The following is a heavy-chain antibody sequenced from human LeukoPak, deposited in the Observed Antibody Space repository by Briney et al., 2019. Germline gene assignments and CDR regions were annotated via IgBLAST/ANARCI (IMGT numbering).Heavy chain of an antibody. Sequence: PSETLSLTCTVSGGSISSGGYYWSWIRQHPGKGLEWIGYIYYSGSTYYNPSLKSRVTISVDTSKNQFSLKLSSVTVADTAVYYCARDRRGSSGSRPPDQTRDAFDIWGQGTMVTVSS. J-gene: IGHJ3*02. CDR3: ARDRRGSSGSRPPDQTRDAFDI. V-gene: IGHV4-31*03. D-gene: IGHD6-19*01. CDR2: IYYSGST. CDR1: GGSISSGGYY.